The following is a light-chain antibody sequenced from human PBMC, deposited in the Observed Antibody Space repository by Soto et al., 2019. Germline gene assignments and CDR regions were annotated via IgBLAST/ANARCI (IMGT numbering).Light chain of an antibody. CDR3: QQYGNSRLT. CDR1: QSVSSSF. V-gene: IGKV3-20*01. Sequence: EIVLTQSPGTLSLSPGERATLSCRASQSVSSSFLTWYQQKPGQPPRLLIYGAPSRATGIPDRFSGSGSGTDFTLTISRLESEDFAVYYCQQYGNSRLTFGGGTMVDIK. CDR2: GAP. J-gene: IGKJ4*01.